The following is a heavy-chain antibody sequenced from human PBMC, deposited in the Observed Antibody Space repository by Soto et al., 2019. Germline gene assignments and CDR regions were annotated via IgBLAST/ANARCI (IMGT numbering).Heavy chain of an antibody. D-gene: IGHD3-16*01. CDR3: ARGAYYDYVWGSYPNPPFDY. J-gene: IGHJ4*02. CDR1: GFTFSSYE. V-gene: IGHV3-48*03. Sequence: LRLSCAASGFTFSSYEMNWVRQAPGKGLEWVSYISSSGSTIYYADSVKGRFTISRDNAKNSLYLQMNSLRAEDTAVYYCARGAYYDYVWGSYPNPPFDYWGQGTLVTVSS. CDR2: ISSSGSTI.